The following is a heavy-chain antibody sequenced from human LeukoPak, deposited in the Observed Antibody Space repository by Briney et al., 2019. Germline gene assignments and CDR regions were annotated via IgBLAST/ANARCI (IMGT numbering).Heavy chain of an antibody. D-gene: IGHD2-15*01. Sequence: ASVKVSCKASGYTFTGYYMHWVRQAPGQGLEWMGWINPNSGGTNYAQKFQGRVTMTRDTSISTAYMELSRLRSDDTAVYYCAGCEFTGSCYSLDYWGQGTLVTVSS. CDR2: INPNSGGT. CDR3: AGCEFTGSCYSLDY. CDR1: GYTFTGYY. J-gene: IGHJ4*02. V-gene: IGHV1-2*02.